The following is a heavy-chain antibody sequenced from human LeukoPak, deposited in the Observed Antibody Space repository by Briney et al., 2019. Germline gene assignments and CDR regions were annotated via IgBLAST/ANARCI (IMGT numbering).Heavy chain of an antibody. V-gene: IGHV3-48*03. CDR2: ISSSGSTI. CDR1: GFIFSSYE. D-gene: IGHD1-1*01. CDR3: ARDVSGTGGKDY. J-gene: IGHJ4*02. Sequence: GGSLRLSCAASGFIFSSYEMNWVRQAPGKGLEWVSYISSSGSTIYYADSVKGRFTISRDNAKNSLYLQMNSLRAEDTAVYYCARDVSGTGGKDYWGQGTLVTVSS.